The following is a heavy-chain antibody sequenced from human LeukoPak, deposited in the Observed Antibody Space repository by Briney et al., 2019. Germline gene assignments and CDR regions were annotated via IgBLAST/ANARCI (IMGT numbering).Heavy chain of an antibody. CDR2: ISGGGDVT. CDR1: DFSFITYA. CDR3: ARDRNSCTNGVCYSYNWFDP. V-gene: IGHV3-23*01. D-gene: IGHD2-8*01. J-gene: IGHJ5*02. Sequence: GGSLRLSCAASDFSFITYAMSWVRQAPGKGLEWVSTISGGGDVTYYADSVKGRFTISRDNSKNTLYLQMNSLRAEDTAVYYCARDRNSCTNGVCYSYNWFDPWGQGTLVTVSS.